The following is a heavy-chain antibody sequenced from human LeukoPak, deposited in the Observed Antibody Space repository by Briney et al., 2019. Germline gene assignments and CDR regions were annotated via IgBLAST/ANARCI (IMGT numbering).Heavy chain of an antibody. CDR3: AGEDYSSSWDY. CDR2: IYYSGST. Sequence: SETLSLTCTVSGGSISSYYWSWIRQPPGKGLEWIGYIYYSGSTNYNPSLKSRVTISVDTSKNQLSLKLSSVTAAGTAVYYCAGEDYSSSWDYWGRGTLDSVSS. D-gene: IGHD6-13*01. V-gene: IGHV4-59*01. J-gene: IGHJ4*02. CDR1: GGSISSYY.